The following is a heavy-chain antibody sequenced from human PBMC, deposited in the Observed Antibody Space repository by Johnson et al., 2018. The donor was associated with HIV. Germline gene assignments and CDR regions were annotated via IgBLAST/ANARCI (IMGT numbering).Heavy chain of an antibody. CDR2: ITWDSVSI. Sequence: VQLVESGGGVVRPGGSLKLSCAASGFTCDDYGMSWVRQAPGRGLDWLSSITWDSVSIGYPESVKGRFTISRDNFKNSLLLQMNSLCTEYTYLYYCVKDLGASTVVTRWSAFDIWGHGTSVTVSA. D-gene: IGHD4-23*01. V-gene: IGHV3-20*04. CDR1: GFTCDDYG. J-gene: IGHJ3*02. CDR3: VKDLGASTVVTRWSAFDI.